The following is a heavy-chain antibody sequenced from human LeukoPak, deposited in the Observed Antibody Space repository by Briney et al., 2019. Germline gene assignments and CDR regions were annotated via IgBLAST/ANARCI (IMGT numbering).Heavy chain of an antibody. D-gene: IGHD5-12*01. CDR1: GGSISSSSYY. V-gene: IGHV4-39*07. CDR2: IYYGGST. J-gene: IGHJ4*02. Sequence: SETLSLTCTVSGGSISSSSYYWGWIRQPPGKGLEWIGSIYYGGSTFYNPSLRSRVTISLDRSKSQFSLKLRSVTGTDTAVYYCARYHNGYDDYWGQGSLVTVSS. CDR3: ARYHNGYDDY.